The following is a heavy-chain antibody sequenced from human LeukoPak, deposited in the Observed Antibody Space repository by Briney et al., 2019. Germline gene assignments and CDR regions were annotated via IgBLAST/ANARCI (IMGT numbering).Heavy chain of an antibody. V-gene: IGHV3-7*01. CDR1: GFTFDDYG. D-gene: IGHD3-10*01. CDR2: IKEDESEK. Sequence: GGLRLSCAASGFTFDDYGMNWVRQVPGNGPEWVANIKEDESEKNYVDSVKGRFTISRDSAKNSLYLQMNSLRAEDTAVYYCARVTSGSSYRPFDYWGQGTLVTVSS. J-gene: IGHJ4*02. CDR3: ARVTSGSSYRPFDY.